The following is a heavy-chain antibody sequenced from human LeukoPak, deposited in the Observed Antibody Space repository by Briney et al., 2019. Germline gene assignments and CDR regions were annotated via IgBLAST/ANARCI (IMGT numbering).Heavy chain of an antibody. V-gene: IGHV1-69*02. CDR2: IIPILGIA. CDR3: ARGGVYGGTLDY. CDR1: GGTFSSYT. D-gene: IGHD4-23*01. J-gene: IGHJ4*02. Sequence: SVKISCKASGGTFSSYTISWVRQAPGQGLEWMGRIIPILGIANYAQKFQGRVTITADKSTSTAYMELSSLRSEDTAVYYCARGGVYGGTLDYWGQGTLVTVSS.